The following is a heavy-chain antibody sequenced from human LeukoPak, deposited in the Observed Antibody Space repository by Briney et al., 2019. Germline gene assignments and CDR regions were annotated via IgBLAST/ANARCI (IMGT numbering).Heavy chain of an antibody. D-gene: IGHD3-10*01. CDR1: GGSFSGYY. CDR3: ARGRGRHGSGSYRFDP. V-gene: IGHV4-34*01. CDR2: INHSGST. J-gene: IGHJ5*02. Sequence: SETLSLTCAVYGGSFSGYYWSWIRQPPGKGLGWIGEINHSGSTNYNPSLKSRVTISVDTSKNQFSLKLSSVTAADTAVYYCARGRGRHGSGSYRFDPWGQGTLVTVSS.